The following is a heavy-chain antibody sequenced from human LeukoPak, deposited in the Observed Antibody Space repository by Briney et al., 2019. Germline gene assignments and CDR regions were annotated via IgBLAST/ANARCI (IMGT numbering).Heavy chain of an antibody. Sequence: ASVKVSCKVSGYTLTELSMHWVRQAPGKGLEWMGGFDPEDGETIYARKFQGRVTMTEDTSTDTAYMELSSLRSEDTAVYYCATLQYGSGSYVFDYWGQGTLVTVSS. CDR2: FDPEDGET. J-gene: IGHJ4*02. CDR3: ATLQYGSGSYVFDY. D-gene: IGHD3-10*01. V-gene: IGHV1-24*01. CDR1: GYTLTELS.